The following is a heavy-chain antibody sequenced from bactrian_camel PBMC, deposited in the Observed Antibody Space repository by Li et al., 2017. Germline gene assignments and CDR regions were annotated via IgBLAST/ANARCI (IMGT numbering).Heavy chain of an antibody. Sequence: HVQLVESGGGSVQAGGSLSLSCAASGYTCSTCCMAWFRQAPGKEREWVSCISADGSTYYADSVKGRFTISKDNTENTLYLQMNSLKPEDTAMYYCAADVGTTGPVSWCGLGDPQYQYWGQGTQVTVS. V-gene: IGHV3S68*01. D-gene: IGHD5*01. CDR3: AADVGTTGPVSWCGLGDPQYQY. J-gene: IGHJ4*01. CDR1: GYTCSTCC. CDR2: ISADGST.